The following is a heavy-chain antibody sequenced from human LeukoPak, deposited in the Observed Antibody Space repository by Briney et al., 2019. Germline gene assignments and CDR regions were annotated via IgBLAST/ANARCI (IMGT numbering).Heavy chain of an antibody. CDR2: VSGSGGNT. V-gene: IGHV3-23*01. CDR1: GFTFSSYA. Sequence: PGGSLRLSCAASGFTFSSYAMSWVRQAPGKELEWVSAVSGSGGNTYYADSVKGRFTISRDNSKNTVYLQMNSLRAEDTAVYYCAKVPTSYYFDYWGQGTLVTVSS. CDR3: AKVPTSYYFDY. J-gene: IGHJ4*02.